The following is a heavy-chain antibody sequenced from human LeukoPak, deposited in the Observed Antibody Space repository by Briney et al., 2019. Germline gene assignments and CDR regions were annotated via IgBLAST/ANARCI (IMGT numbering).Heavy chain of an antibody. J-gene: IGHJ4*02. CDR3: ARERAASHDY. CDR1: GFTFSSNW. Sequence: GGSLRLSCAVSGFTFSSNWMHWVRQAPGQGLLWVSRINSDGSTTNYADSVKGRFTISRDNAKNTLYLQMNSLRAEDTAVYYCARERAASHDYWGQGTLVTPSA. V-gene: IGHV3-74*01. CDR2: INSDGSTT. D-gene: IGHD6-25*01.